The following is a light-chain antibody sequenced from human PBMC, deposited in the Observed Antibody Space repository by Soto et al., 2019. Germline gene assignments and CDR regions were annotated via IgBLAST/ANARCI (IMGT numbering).Light chain of an antibody. CDR2: AAS. CDR3: QQYYSYPYT. V-gene: IGKV1-8*01. J-gene: IGKJ5*01. Sequence: AIRMTQSPSSLSASTGDRVTITCRASQGISTSLAWYQQKPGKAPKLLIYAASTLQSGVPSRFRGSGSGTDFTLTINYLQSEDFETYYCQQYYSYPYTFGQGTRLEI. CDR1: QGISTS.